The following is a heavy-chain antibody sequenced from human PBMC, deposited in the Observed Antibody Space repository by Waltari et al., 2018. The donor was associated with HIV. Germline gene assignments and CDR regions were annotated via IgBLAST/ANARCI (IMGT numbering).Heavy chain of an antibody. CDR2: IKQDGSEK. CDR1: GFTFSSYW. CDR3: ARDLYSSGWGYFDY. V-gene: IGHV3-7*01. Sequence: EVQLVESGGGLVQPGGSLRLSCAASGFTFSSYWMNWVRQAPGKGLEGVANIKQDGSEKYYVDSVKGRFTISRDNAKNSLYLQMNSLRAEDTAVYYCARDLYSSGWGYFDYWGQGTLVTVSS. J-gene: IGHJ4*02. D-gene: IGHD6-19*01.